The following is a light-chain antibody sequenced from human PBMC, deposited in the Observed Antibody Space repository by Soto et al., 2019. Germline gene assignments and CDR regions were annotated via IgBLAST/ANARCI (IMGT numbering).Light chain of an antibody. CDR1: QSVSSSY. J-gene: IGKJ5*01. CDR3: QLYGSSPPVT. Sequence: ELVLTQSPGTLSLSPGESATLSCRASQSVSSSYLAWYQQKPGQAPRFLIYGASTRATGIPDRFSGSGSGTDFALTISRLETEEFAAYSCQLYGSSPPVTFGQGTRLEIK. V-gene: IGKV3-20*01. CDR2: GAS.